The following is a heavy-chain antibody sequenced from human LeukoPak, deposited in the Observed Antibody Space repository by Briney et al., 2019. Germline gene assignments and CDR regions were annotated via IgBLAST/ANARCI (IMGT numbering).Heavy chain of an antibody. V-gene: IGHV4-59*01. Sequence: PSETLSLTCTVSGGSISNYYWNWIRQPPAKGLEWIAYIYNSGDVNYHPSLKSRVTLSLDTAKNRFSLSLRSVTAADTAVYYCARAPKRRDAHNYEFESWGQGTLVTVSS. CDR3: ARAPKRRDAHNYEFES. CDR1: GGSISNYY. CDR2: IYNSGDV. D-gene: IGHD5-24*01. J-gene: IGHJ1*01.